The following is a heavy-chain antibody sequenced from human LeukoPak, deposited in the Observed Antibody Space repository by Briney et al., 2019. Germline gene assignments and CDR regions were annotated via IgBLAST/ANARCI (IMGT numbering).Heavy chain of an antibody. CDR2: IGYRGGSI. J-gene: IGHJ6*03. CDR1: GFTFSNYA. V-gene: IGHV3-23*01. Sequence: GGSLRLSCAASGFTFSNYAMSWVRQAPGKGLEWVSIIGYRGGSIYYAHSVQGRFTISRDNSKNTLSLQMDGLRPEDTAVYYCAKSWGYTRPYYNYMDVWGKGTTVTVSS. CDR3: AKSWGYTRPYYNYMDV. D-gene: IGHD3-16*02.